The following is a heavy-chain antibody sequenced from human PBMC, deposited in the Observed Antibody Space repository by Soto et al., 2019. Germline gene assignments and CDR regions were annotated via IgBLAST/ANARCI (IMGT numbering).Heavy chain of an antibody. J-gene: IGHJ4*02. Sequence: GGSLRLSCAASGFTFSSYAMSWVRQAPGKGLEWVSAISGSGGSTYYADSVKGRFTISRDNSKNTLYLQMNSLRAEDTAVYYCAKAWFGELLWVRSHAFDYWGQGTLVTVSS. V-gene: IGHV3-23*01. CDR2: ISGSGGST. CDR1: GFTFSSYA. D-gene: IGHD3-10*01. CDR3: AKAWFGELLWVRSHAFDY.